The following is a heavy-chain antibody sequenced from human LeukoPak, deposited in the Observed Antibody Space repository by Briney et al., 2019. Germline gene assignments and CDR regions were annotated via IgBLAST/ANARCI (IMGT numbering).Heavy chain of an antibody. Sequence: VASVKVSCKASGYTFTSYGISWVRQAPGQGLEWMGWISAYNGNTNYAQKLQGRVTMTTDTSTSTAYMELRSLRSDDTAVYYCARDGRGDYEPETNWFDPWGQGTLVTVSS. D-gene: IGHD4-17*01. CDR2: ISAYNGNT. V-gene: IGHV1-18*01. CDR1: GYTFTSYG. CDR3: ARDGRGDYEPETNWFDP. J-gene: IGHJ5*02.